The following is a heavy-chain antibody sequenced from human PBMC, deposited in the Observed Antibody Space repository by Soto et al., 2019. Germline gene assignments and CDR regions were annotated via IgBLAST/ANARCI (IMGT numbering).Heavy chain of an antibody. Sequence: QPGGSLRLSFAASGFTFTSYAMSWVRQAPGKGLEWVSVIVGSGGSTYYADSVKGRSTISRDNSKNTLYLQMNSLRAEDTAVYYCAKEGVAVAGIPFDYWGQGTLVTVSS. CDR2: IVGSGGST. J-gene: IGHJ4*02. CDR3: AKEGVAVAGIPFDY. D-gene: IGHD6-19*01. V-gene: IGHV3-23*01. CDR1: GFTFTSYA.